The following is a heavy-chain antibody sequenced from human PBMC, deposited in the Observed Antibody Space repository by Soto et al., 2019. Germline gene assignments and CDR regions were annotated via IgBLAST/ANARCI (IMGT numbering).Heavy chain of an antibody. Sequence: ASVKVSCKTSGYSFTTYGITWVRQAPGQGLDWVGWISPYDGNTKYAERFQGRVTMTTDTSTRTAYMELRSLRYDDTAVYYCARESPLWGPRYRCYAMDVWGHGTTVTVSS. CDR2: ISPYDGNT. D-gene: IGHD3-16*01. V-gene: IGHV1-18*01. CDR1: GYSFTTYG. CDR3: ARESPLWGPRYRCYAMDV. J-gene: IGHJ6*02.